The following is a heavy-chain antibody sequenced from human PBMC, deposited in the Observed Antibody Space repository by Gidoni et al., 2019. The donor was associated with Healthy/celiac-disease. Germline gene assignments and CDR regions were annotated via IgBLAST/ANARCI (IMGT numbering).Heavy chain of an antibody. CDR2: ISYDGSNK. CDR3: ARDGPFEYSSSSENYYYYGMDV. J-gene: IGHJ6*02. V-gene: IGHV3-30*04. CDR1: GFPFSRYA. D-gene: IGHD6-6*01. Sequence: QVQLVESGGGLVQPGRSLRLSCAASGFPFSRYAMHWVRQAPGKWLEWVAVISYDGSNKYDADSVKGRFTISRDNSKNTLYLQMNSLRAEDTAVYYWARDGPFEYSSSSENYYYYGMDVWGQGTTVTVSS.